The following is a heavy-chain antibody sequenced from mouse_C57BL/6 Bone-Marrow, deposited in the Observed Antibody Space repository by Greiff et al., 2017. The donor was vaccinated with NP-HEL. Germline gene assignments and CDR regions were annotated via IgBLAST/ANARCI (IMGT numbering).Heavy chain of an antibody. J-gene: IGHJ3*01. CDR3: TTDGYYAWFAY. Sequence: VQLQQSGAELVRPGASVKLSCTASGFNIKDDYMPWVKQRPEQGLEWIGWIDPENGDTEYASKFQGQATITADTSSDTAYLQLSSLTSADTAVYYCTTDGYYAWFAYGGKGTLVTVSA. V-gene: IGHV14-4*01. D-gene: IGHD2-3*01. CDR1: GFNIKDDY. CDR2: IDPENGDT.